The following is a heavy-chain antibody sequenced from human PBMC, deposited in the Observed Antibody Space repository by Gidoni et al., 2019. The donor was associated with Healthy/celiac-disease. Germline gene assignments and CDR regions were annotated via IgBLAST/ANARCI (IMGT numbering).Heavy chain of an antibody. J-gene: IGHJ5*02. V-gene: IGHV3-23*01. Sequence: EVQLLESGGGLVQPGGSLRLSCAASGFTFSSYGMSWVRQAPGKGLEWVSAISGSGGSTYYADSVKGRFTISRDNSKNTLYLQMNSLRAEDTAVYYCAKDPSDFNWFDPWGQGTLVTVSS. CDR3: AKDPSDFNWFDP. CDR1: GFTFSSYG. CDR2: ISGSGGST.